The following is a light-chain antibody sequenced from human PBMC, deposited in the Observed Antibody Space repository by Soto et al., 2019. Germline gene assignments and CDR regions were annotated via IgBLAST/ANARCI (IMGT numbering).Light chain of an antibody. Sequence: DIQMTQSPTSLSASVGDRVSISCQASQGIGDSLGWYQQRPGKAPKLLIYDASNLETGVPSRFSGRTSGTNFSFTINSVQPEDIATYYSQQYNNVYPPGFTFGGGTKVEIK. V-gene: IGKV1-33*01. J-gene: IGKJ4*01. CDR3: QQYNNVYPPGFT. CDR1: QGIGDS. CDR2: DAS.